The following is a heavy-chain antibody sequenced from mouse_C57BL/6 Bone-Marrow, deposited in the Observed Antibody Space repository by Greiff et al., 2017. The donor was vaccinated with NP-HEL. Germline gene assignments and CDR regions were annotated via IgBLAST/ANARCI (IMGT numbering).Heavy chain of an antibody. D-gene: IGHD1-1*01. V-gene: IGHV1-69*01. Sequence: QVHVKQPGAELVMPGASVKLSCKASGYTFTSYWMHWVKQRPGQGLEWIGEIDPSDSYTNYNQKFKGKSTLTVDKSSSTAYMQLSSLTSEDSAVYYCARGYSWNYFDYWGQGTTLTVSS. J-gene: IGHJ2*01. CDR1: GYTFTSYW. CDR2: IDPSDSYT. CDR3: ARGYSWNYFDY.